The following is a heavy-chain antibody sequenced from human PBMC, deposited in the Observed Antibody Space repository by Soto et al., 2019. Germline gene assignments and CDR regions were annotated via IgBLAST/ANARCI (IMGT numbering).Heavy chain of an antibody. CDR3: ARLLGMSQIDP. V-gene: IGHV4-59*01. CDR1: GGSISSYY. D-gene: IGHD1-26*01. CDR2: IYYSGST. Sequence: SETLSLTCTVSGGSISSYYWSWIRQPPGKGLEWIGYIYYSGSTNYNPSLKSRVTISVDTSKNQFSLKLTSVTAADTAVYYCARLLGMSQIDPWGQGTLVTVSS. J-gene: IGHJ5*02.